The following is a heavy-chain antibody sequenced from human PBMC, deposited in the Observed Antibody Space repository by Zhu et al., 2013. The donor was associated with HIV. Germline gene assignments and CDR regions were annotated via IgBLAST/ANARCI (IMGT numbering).Heavy chain of an antibody. J-gene: IGHJ6*02. V-gene: IGHV3-23*01. D-gene: IGHD6-6*01. CDR3: ARDDRGFEAGSSSRDYYGMDV. CDR1: GFTFTSYA. Sequence: EVQLLESGGGLVQPGGSLRLSCAASGFTFTSYAMSWVRQAPGKGLEWVSAITGGDGSTNYADSVKGRFTISRDNSKNTLYLQMNSLRAEDTAVYYCARDDRGFEAGSSSRDYYGMDVWGQGTTVTVSS. CDR2: ITGGDGST.